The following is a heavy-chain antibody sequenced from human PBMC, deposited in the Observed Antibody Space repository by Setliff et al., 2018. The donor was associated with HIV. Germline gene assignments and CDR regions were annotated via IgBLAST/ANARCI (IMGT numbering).Heavy chain of an antibody. J-gene: IGHJ1*01. CDR1: GYTLTELS. V-gene: IGHV1-24*01. Sequence: ASVKVSCKVSGYTLTELSMHWVRQAPGKGLEWMGGFDPEDVETIYAQKLQGRVTMTEDTSTDTAYMELSSLRSEDTAMYYCATIRAYYYDSSGQEYFQYWGHGTLVTVSS. CDR2: FDPEDVET. D-gene: IGHD3-22*01. CDR3: ATIRAYYYDSSGQEYFQY.